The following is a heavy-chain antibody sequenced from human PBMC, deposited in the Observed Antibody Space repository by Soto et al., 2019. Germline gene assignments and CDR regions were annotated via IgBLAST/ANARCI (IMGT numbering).Heavy chain of an antibody. CDR2: IYYSGST. J-gene: IGHJ4*02. CDR3: ARDGTGYCSGGSCYSRPYFDC. CDR1: GGSISSGGYY. D-gene: IGHD2-15*01. V-gene: IGHV4-31*03. Sequence: PSETLSLTCTVSGGSISSGGYYWSWIRQHPGKGLEWIGYIYYSGSTYYNPSLKSRVTISVDTSKNQFSLKLSSVTAADTAVYYCARDGTGYCSGGSCYSRPYFDCWGQGTLVTVSS.